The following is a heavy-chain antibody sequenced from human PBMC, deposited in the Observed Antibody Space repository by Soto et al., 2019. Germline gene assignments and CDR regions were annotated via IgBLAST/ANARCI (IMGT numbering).Heavy chain of an antibody. V-gene: IGHV1-18*04. D-gene: IGHD4-4*01. J-gene: IGHJ5*02. CDR3: ARVVHYSNYRHTGWFDP. CDR2: ISAYNGNT. Sequence: QVQLVQSGAEVKKPGASVKVSCKASGYTFTSYGISWVRQAPGQGLEWMGWISAYNGNTNYSQKLQGRVTMTTDTSTSTAYMELRSLRSDDTAVYYCARVVHYSNYRHTGWFDPWGQGTLVTVSS. CDR1: GYTFTSYG.